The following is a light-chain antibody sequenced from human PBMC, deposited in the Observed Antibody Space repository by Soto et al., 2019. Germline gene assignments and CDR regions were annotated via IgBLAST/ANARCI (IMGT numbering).Light chain of an antibody. J-gene: IGKJ5*01. Sequence: VKMNQSPSALSATVGDRVTITCRASQSISSYLNWYQQKPGKAPKLLIYAASNLETGVPSRFSGSGSGTDFTFTIRSLQPEDIATYYCQQYSHLITFGQGTLLEIK. CDR1: QSISSY. V-gene: IGKV1-33*01. CDR3: QQYSHLIT. CDR2: AAS.